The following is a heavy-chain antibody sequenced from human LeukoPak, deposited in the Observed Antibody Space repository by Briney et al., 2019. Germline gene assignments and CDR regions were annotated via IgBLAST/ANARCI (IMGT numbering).Heavy chain of an antibody. CDR1: GYTFIAYY. D-gene: IGHD2-15*01. Sequence: ASVKASCKASGYTFIAYYMHWARQAPGQGLEWMGWINPNSGGTNYAQKFQGRVTMTSDTSISTAYMELSRLSSDDTAVYYCARARYCTGGSCSYADYWGQGTLVTVSS. CDR3: ARARYCTGGSCSYADY. J-gene: IGHJ4*02. CDR2: INPNSGGT. V-gene: IGHV1-2*02.